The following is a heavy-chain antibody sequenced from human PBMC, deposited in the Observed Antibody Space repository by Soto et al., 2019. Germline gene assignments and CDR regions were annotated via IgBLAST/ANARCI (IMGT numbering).Heavy chain of an antibody. V-gene: IGHV1-69*02. J-gene: IGHJ4*02. D-gene: IGHD2-2*01. CDR3: AKCTSRCTDDY. CDR1: GGTFSSYT. CDR2: IIPILGIA. Sequence: QVQLVQSGAEVKKPRSSVKVSCKASGGTFSSYTISWVRQAPGQGLEWMGRIIPILGIANYAEKFQGRVTITADKSTSTAYMELSSLRCEDTAVYYCAKCTSRCTDDYWGQGTLVTVSS.